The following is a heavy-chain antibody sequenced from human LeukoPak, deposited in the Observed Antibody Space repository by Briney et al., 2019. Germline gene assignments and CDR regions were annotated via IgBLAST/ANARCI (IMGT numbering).Heavy chain of an antibody. Sequence: SETLSLTCTVSGGSISSSSYYWGWIRQPPGKGLEWIGYIYYSGSTNYNPSLKSRVTISVDTSKNQFSLKLSSVTAADTAVYYCAGGYSYGSVWGQGTLVTVSS. CDR3: AGGYSYGSV. V-gene: IGHV4-61*05. J-gene: IGHJ4*02. D-gene: IGHD5-18*01. CDR1: GGSISSSSYY. CDR2: IYYSGST.